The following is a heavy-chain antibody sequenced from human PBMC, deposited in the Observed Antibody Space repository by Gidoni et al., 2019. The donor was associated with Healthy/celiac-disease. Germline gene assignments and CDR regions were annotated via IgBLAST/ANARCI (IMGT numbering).Heavy chain of an antibody. J-gene: IGHJ6*02. V-gene: IGHV3-73*02. D-gene: IGHD2-15*01. Sequence: EVQLVESGGGLVQPGGSLKLSCAASGFTFSGSAMHWVRQASGKGLEWVGRIRSKANSYATAYAASVKGRFTISRDDSKNTAYRQMNSLKTEDTAVYYCVGRLPDYYYYGMDVWGQGTTVTVSS. CDR1: GFTFSGSA. CDR3: VGRLPDYYYYGMDV. CDR2: IRSKANSYAT.